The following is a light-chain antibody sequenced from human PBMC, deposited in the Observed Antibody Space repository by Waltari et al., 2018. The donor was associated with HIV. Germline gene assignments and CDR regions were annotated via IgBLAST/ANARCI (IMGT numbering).Light chain of an antibody. CDR3: QSYDSSLSGWV. J-gene: IGLJ3*02. CDR2: SNA. V-gene: IGLV1-40*01. Sequence: QSVLTQPPSVSGAPGQRVSISCSGGSSNIGSGYDVHWYQQFPGRAPEVLIYSNAHAPSGDPDRFARSKSGYSASLVITGLQAEDDADYYCQSYDSSLSGWVFGGGTKLTVL. CDR1: SSNIGSGYD.